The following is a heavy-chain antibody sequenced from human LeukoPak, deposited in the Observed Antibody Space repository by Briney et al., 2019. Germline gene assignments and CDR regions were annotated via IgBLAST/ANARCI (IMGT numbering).Heavy chain of an antibody. CDR1: GGSISSYY. CDR2: IYTSGST. D-gene: IGHD3-3*01. CDR3: ARGVFSSTPDWFDP. J-gene: IGHJ5*02. V-gene: IGHV4-4*07. Sequence: SEILSLTCTVSGGSISSYYWSWIRQPAGKGLEWIGRIYTSGSTNYNPSPKSRVTMSVDTSKNQFSLKLSSVTAADTAVYYCARGVFSSTPDWFDPWGQGTLVTVSS.